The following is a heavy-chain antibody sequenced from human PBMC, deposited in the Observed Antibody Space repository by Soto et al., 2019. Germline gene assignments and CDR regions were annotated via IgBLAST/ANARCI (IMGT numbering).Heavy chain of an antibody. D-gene: IGHD4-17*01. V-gene: IGHV3-7*01. CDR1: GFTFSSYW. CDR3: ASDSHDLHYGEDAFDI. CDR2: IKQDGSEK. J-gene: IGHJ3*02. Sequence: EVQLVESGGGLVQPGGSLRLSCAASGFTFSSYWMSWVRQAPGKGLEWVANIKQDGSEKYYVDSVKGRFTISRDNAKNALYLQMNSLRDEDTDVYYCASDSHDLHYGEDAFDIWGPGTMVNGSS.